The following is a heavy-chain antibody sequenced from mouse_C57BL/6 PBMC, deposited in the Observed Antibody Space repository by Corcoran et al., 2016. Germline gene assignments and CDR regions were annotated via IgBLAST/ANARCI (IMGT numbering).Heavy chain of an antibody. V-gene: IGHV1-80*01. CDR2: IYPGDGDT. CDR3: ARMGTAQATTWFAY. Sequence: QVQLQQSGAELVKPGASVKISCKASGYAFSSYWMNWVKQRPGKGLEWIGQIYPGDGDTNYNGKFKGKATLTADKSSSTAYMQLSSLTSEDSAVYFCARMGTAQATTWFAYWGQGTLVTVSA. J-gene: IGHJ3*01. D-gene: IGHD3-2*02. CDR1: GYAFSSYW.